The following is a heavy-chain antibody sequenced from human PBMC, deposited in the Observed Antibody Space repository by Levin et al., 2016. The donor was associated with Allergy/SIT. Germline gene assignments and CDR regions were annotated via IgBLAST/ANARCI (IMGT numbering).Heavy chain of an antibody. Sequence: SETLSLTCTVSGGSISSSNYYWGWIRQPPGKGLEWIGSISYMGYTYYNPSLKSRVTISVDTSKNQFSLNLSSVTAADTAVYYCARPARHVDSSGYYTHFDYWGQGTLVTVSS. CDR2: ISYMGYT. CDR3: ARPARHVDSSGYYTHFDY. J-gene: IGHJ4*02. CDR1: GGSISSSNYY. V-gene: IGHV4-39*01. D-gene: IGHD3-22*01.